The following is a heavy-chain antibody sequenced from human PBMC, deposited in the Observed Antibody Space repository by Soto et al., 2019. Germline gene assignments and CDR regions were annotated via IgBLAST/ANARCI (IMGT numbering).Heavy chain of an antibody. V-gene: IGHV4-34*01. CDR3: ARVPRGAATFRPFDY. Sequence: SETLSLTCAVYGGSFSGYYWSWIRQPPGKGLEWIGEINHSGSTNYNPSLKSRVTISVDTSKNQFSLKLSSVTAADTAVYYCARVPRGAATFRPFDYWGQGTLVTVSS. CDR1: GGSFSGYY. D-gene: IGHD2-15*01. CDR2: INHSGST. J-gene: IGHJ4*02.